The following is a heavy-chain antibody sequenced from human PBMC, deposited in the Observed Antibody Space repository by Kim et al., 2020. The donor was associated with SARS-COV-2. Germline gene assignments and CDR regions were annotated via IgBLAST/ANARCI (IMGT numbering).Heavy chain of an antibody. J-gene: IGHJ4*02. CDR2: INHSGST. CDR3: ARRKGSSSLDY. Sequence: SETLSLTCAVYGGSFSGYYWSWIRQPPGKGLEWIGEINHSGSTNYNPSLKSRVTISVDTSKNQFSLKLSSVTAADTAVYYCARRKGSSSLDYWGQGTLVTVSS. V-gene: IGHV4-34*01. D-gene: IGHD6-6*01. CDR1: GGSFSGYY.